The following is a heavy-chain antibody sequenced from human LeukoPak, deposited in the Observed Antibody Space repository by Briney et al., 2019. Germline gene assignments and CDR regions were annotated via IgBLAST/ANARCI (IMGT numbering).Heavy chain of an antibody. Sequence: SVKVSCKASGGTFSIYAISWVRPAPGQGREWMGRIIPILGIANYAQKFQGRVTITADKSTSTAYMELSSLRSEDTAVYYCARDRVAVSGPFDYWGQGTLVTVSS. CDR3: ARDRVAVSGPFDY. J-gene: IGHJ4*02. CDR2: IIPILGIA. D-gene: IGHD6-19*01. V-gene: IGHV1-69*04. CDR1: GGTFSIYA.